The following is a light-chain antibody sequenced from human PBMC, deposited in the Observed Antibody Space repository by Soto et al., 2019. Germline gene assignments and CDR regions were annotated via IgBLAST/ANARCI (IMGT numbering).Light chain of an antibody. J-gene: IGKJ5*01. Sequence: EIVLTQSPATLSLSPCERATLSFSASQSVSSYLAWYQQKPGQAPRLLIYDAFNRATGIPARFSGSGSGTDFTLTISSLEPEDFAVYYCQQSGSSPITFGQGTRLEIK. V-gene: IGKV3-11*01. CDR2: DAF. CDR1: QSVSSY. CDR3: QQSGSSPIT.